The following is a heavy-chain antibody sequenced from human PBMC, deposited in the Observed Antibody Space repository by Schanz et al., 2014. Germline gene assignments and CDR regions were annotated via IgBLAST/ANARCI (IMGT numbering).Heavy chain of an antibody. Sequence: EVQLLESGGGVVQPGRSLRLSCAASGFAFSVYGMHWVRQAPGKGPEWVSSISSSSSYIYYADSVKGRFTISRDNAKNSLYLQMNSLRAEDTAVYYCAREEGWGIAAAGPKHYYYGMDVWGQGTTVTVSS. CDR3: AREEGWGIAAAGPKHYYYGMDV. CDR2: ISSSSSYI. J-gene: IGHJ6*02. CDR1: GFAFSVYG. D-gene: IGHD6-13*01. V-gene: IGHV3-21*01.